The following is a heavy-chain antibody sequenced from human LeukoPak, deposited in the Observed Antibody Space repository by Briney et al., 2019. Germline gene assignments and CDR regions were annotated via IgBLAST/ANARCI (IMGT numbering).Heavy chain of an antibody. D-gene: IGHD2-15*01. J-gene: IGHJ4*02. Sequence: PGGSLRLSCAASGFTFSSYAMHWVRQAPGKGLEWVAVISHDGSTKKYADAVKGRFTISSDKSKNTVYLQMNSLRPEDTAVYYCAKQGDEYTPELDYWGQGTLVTVSS. V-gene: IGHV3-30*18. CDR2: ISHDGSTK. CDR1: GFTFSSYA. CDR3: AKQGDEYTPELDY.